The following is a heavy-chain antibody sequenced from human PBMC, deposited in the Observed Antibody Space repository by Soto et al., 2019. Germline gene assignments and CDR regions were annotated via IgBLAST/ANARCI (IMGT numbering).Heavy chain of an antibody. J-gene: IGHJ4*02. CDR2: IYEYGSII. Sequence: EVQLVESGGGLVQPGGSLRLSCAASGFTFSSYWMHWVRQVPGKGLLWVSRIYEYGSIINYADSVKGRFTISRDNARNTLYLEMNSLRAEDTALYYCTRDIGGKGAYWGQGTLVTVSS. V-gene: IGHV3-74*01. CDR1: GFTFSSYW. D-gene: IGHD3-10*01. CDR3: TRDIGGKGAY.